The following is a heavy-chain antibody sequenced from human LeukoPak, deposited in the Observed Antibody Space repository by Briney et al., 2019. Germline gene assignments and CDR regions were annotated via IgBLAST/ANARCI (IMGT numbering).Heavy chain of an antibody. CDR1: GGSISSYY. CDR3: ARDRYYYDTSGYYKLDV. D-gene: IGHD3-22*01. CDR2: IYSSGST. J-gene: IGHJ6*04. Sequence: SETLSLTCTVSGGSISSYYWSWIRQPAGKGLEWIGRIYSSGSTNYNPSLKRGGTMSVDTSKKKFSLKLSSVTAAYTAVYYCARDRYYYDTSGYYKLDVWGKGTTVTISS. V-gene: IGHV4-4*07.